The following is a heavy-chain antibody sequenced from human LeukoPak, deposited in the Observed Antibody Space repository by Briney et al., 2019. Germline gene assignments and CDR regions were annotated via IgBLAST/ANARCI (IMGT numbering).Heavy chain of an antibody. D-gene: IGHD1-14*01. CDR1: GGSFSGYY. CDR3: ARDITGSFDC. CDR2: INHSGST. Sequence: NPSETLSLTCAVYGGSFSGYYWSWIRQPPGKGLEWIGEINHSGSTNYNPSLKSRVTISVDTSKNQFSLKLSSVTAADTAVYYCARDITGSFDCWGQGNLVTVSS. V-gene: IGHV4-34*01. J-gene: IGHJ4*02.